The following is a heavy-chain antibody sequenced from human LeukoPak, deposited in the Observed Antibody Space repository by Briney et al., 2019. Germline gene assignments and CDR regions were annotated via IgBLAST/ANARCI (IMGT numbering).Heavy chain of an antibody. V-gene: IGHV3-30-3*01. Sequence: GSLGLSCAASGFTFSDYAMHWVRQAPGKGLEWVAVLSYGGTNKYYADSVKGRFTISRDNSKNTMFLQMNSLRAEDTAVYHCARDRSGYANDAFDFWGQGTMVTVSS. D-gene: IGHD3-3*01. CDR3: ARDRSGYANDAFDF. CDR2: LSYGGTNK. CDR1: GFTFSDYA. J-gene: IGHJ3*01.